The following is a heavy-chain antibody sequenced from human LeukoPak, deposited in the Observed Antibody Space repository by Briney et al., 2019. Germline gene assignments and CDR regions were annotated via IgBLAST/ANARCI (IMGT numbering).Heavy chain of an antibody. CDR1: GFTVSSNY. CDR2: IYSGGST. CDR3: AREIGRPDYYDSSGYPDAFDI. D-gene: IGHD3-22*01. V-gene: IGHV3-53*01. J-gene: IGHJ3*02. Sequence: GGSLRLSCAASGFTVSSNYMSWVRQAPGKGLEWVSVIYSGGSTYYADSVKGRFTISRDNSKNTLYLQMNSPRAEDTAVYYCAREIGRPDYYDSSGYPDAFDIWGQGTMVTVSS.